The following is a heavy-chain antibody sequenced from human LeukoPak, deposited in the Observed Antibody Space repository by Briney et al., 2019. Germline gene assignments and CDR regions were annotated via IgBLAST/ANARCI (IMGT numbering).Heavy chain of an antibody. J-gene: IGHJ5*02. CDR2: IFYSGST. CDR3: ARHRKNGSSWHSVSNWFDP. D-gene: IGHD6-13*01. Sequence: SETLSLTCTVSGGSISRDNYYWGWIRQPPGKGLEWIGSIFYSGSTYYSPSLNSRVTISVDTSKNQFSLKLSSVTAADTAVYYCARHRKNGSSWHSVSNWFDPWGQGTLVTVSS. V-gene: IGHV4-39*01. CDR1: GGSISRDNYY.